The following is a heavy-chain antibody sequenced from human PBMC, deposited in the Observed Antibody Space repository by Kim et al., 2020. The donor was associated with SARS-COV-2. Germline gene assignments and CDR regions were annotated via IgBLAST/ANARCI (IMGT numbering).Heavy chain of an antibody. CDR3: ASRYRGTTGYFQH. Sequence: SETLSLTCAVYGGSFSGYYWSWIRQPPGKGLEWIGEINHSGSTNYNPSLKSRVTISVDTSKNQFSLKLSSVTAADTAVYYCASRYRGTTGYFQHWGQGTL. V-gene: IGHV4-34*01. CDR2: INHSGST. J-gene: IGHJ1*01. D-gene: IGHD3-16*01. CDR1: GGSFSGYY.